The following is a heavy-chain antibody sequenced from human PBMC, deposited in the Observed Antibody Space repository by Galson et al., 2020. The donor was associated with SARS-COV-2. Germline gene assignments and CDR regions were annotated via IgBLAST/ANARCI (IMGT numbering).Heavy chain of an antibody. Sequence: SGPTLVKPTQTLTLTCTFSGFSLSTNGVGVGWIRQPPGKALEWLALIYWNDDKRYSPSLKTRATITKDTSKNQVVFSMTNMEPVDTATYFCAHRRSYEYGGNLAFDHWGQGTLVSVSS. CDR1: GFSLSTNGVG. J-gene: IGHJ4*02. V-gene: IGHV2-5*01. CDR2: IYWNDDK. CDR3: AHRRSYEYGGNLAFDH. D-gene: IGHD3-16*01.